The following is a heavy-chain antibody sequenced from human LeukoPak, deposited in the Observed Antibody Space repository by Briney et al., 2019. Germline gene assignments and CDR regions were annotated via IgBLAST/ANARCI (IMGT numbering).Heavy chain of an antibody. D-gene: IGHD4-23*01. Sequence: GGSLRLSCAASGFTFTRYWMHWVRQDPGKGLVWLSRINGDGSSIIYADSVKGRLTISRDNAKNALYLQINSLRAEDTAVYYCAKDPLAYGGHYFDYWGQGILVTVSS. CDR1: GFTFTRYW. CDR3: AKDPLAYGGHYFDY. CDR2: INGDGSSI. J-gene: IGHJ4*02. V-gene: IGHV3-74*01.